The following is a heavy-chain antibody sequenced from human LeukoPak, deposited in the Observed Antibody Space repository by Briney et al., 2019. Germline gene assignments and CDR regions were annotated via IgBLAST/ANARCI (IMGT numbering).Heavy chain of an antibody. V-gene: IGHV4-38-2*02. Sequence: SETLSLTCTVSGYSISSGYYWGWIRQPPGKGLEWIGSIYYSGNTYYNPSLKSRVTISVDTSTNQFSLNLTSVTAADTAVYYCARKYRRLSYYDYWGQGTLVTVSS. CDR2: IYYSGNT. J-gene: IGHJ4*02. CDR3: ARKYRRLSYYDY. D-gene: IGHD3-10*01. CDR1: GYSISSGYY.